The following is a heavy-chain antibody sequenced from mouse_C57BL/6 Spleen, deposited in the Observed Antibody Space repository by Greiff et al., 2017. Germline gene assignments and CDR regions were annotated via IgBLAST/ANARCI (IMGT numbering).Heavy chain of an antibody. D-gene: IGHD2-4*01. Sequence: VQLQQPGAELVKPGASVKLSCKASGYTFTSYWMHWVKQRPGQGLEWIGMIHPNSGSTNYNEKFKSKATLTVDKSSSTAYMQLSSLTSEDSAVYDCARSSRYYDYDGNWYFEGWGTGTTVTVSS. J-gene: IGHJ1*03. CDR1: GYTFTSYW. CDR3: ARSSRYYDYDGNWYFEG. CDR2: IHPNSGST. V-gene: IGHV1-64*01.